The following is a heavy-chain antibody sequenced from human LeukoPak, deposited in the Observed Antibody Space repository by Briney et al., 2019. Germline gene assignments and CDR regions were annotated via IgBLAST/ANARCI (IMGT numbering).Heavy chain of an antibody. Sequence: SVKVSRKASGGTFSSYAISWVRQAPGQGLEWMGGIIPIFGTANYAQKFQGRVTITTDESTSTAYMELSSLRSEDTAVYYCARDRCSSTSCYTRGRLDYWGQGTLVTVSS. D-gene: IGHD2-2*02. CDR2: IIPIFGTA. V-gene: IGHV1-69*05. CDR3: ARDRCSSTSCYTRGRLDY. CDR1: GGTFSSYA. J-gene: IGHJ4*02.